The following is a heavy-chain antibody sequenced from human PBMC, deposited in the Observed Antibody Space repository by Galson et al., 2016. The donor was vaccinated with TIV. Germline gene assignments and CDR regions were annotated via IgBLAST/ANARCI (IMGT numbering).Heavy chain of an antibody. CDR1: GDSVSSNSAA. V-gene: IGHV6-1*01. CDR3: ARGAPSVFGVIMTLDY. Sequence: CAISGDSVSSNSAAWNWIRQSPSRGLEWLGRTYYRSRWYNDYAVSVKSRITINADTSRNQFSLQLTSVTPEDAAVYYCARGAPSVFGVIMTLDYWGQGTLVTVSS. CDR2: TYYRSRWYN. J-gene: IGHJ4*02. D-gene: IGHD3-3*01.